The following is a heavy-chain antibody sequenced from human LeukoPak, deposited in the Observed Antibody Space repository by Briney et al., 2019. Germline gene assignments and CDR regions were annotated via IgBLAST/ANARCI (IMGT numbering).Heavy chain of an antibody. CDR2: IYSGGST. CDR3: ARGYSSGWYYFDY. CDR1: GFTVSSNY. Sequence: GGSLRLPCAASGFTVSSNYMSWVRQAPGKGLEWVSVIYSGGSTYYADSVKGRFTISRDNSKNTLNLQMNSLRAEDTAVYYCARGYSSGWYYFDYWGQGTPVTVSS. V-gene: IGHV3-53*01. D-gene: IGHD6-19*01. J-gene: IGHJ4*02.